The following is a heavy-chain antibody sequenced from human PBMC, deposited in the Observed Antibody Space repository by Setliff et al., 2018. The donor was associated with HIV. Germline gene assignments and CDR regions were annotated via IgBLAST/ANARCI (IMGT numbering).Heavy chain of an antibody. CDR3: ARGWGWNDDESSGRPQYAFDI. J-gene: IGHJ3*02. Sequence: NPSETLSLTCTVSGGSISSNNWWSWVRQPPGKGLEWIGEIYHSGSTNYNPSPKSRVSISVDKSKNQFSLKLSSVTAADTAVYYCARGWGWNDDESSGRPQYAFDIWGQGTMVTV. CDR1: GGSISSNNW. D-gene: IGHD3-22*01. CDR2: IYHSGST. V-gene: IGHV4-4*02.